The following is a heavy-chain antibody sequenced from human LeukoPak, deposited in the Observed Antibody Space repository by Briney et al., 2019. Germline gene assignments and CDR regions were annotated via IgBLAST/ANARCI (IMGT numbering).Heavy chain of an antibody. CDR3: AREKSGDTSRHFDY. CDR2: IYYSGST. J-gene: IGHJ4*02. V-gene: IGHV4-59*11. D-gene: IGHD1-26*01. CDR1: GGSISGHY. Sequence: SETLSLTCTVSGGSISGHYWSWIRQPPGKGLEWIGYIYYSGSTNYNPSLKSRVTISVDTSKNQFSLRLSSVTAADTAVYYCAREKSGDTSRHFDYWGQGTLVTVSS.